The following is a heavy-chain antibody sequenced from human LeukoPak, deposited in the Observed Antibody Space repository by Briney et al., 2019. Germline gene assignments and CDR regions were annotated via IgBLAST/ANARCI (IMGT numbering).Heavy chain of an antibody. V-gene: IGHV3-23*01. CDR2: ISGSGGST. D-gene: IGHD2-2*02. Sequence: GGSLRPSCAASGFTFSSYAMSWVRQAPGKGLEWVSAISGSGGSTYYADSVKGRFTISRDNSKNTLYLQMNSLRAEDTAVYYCAKVIVVVPAAIPYFDYWGQGTLVTVSS. CDR3: AKVIVVVPAAIPYFDY. J-gene: IGHJ4*02. CDR1: GFTFSSYA.